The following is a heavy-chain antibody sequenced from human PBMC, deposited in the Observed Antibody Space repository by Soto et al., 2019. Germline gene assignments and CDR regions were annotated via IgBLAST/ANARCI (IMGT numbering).Heavy chain of an antibody. CDR3: ARDVGDVMSTIQGHGMDV. D-gene: IGHD5-12*01. CDR1: GFTFSHYG. J-gene: IGHJ6*02. CDR2: QWFDGSNK. V-gene: IGHV3-33*01. Sequence: GGSLRLSCVGSGFTFSHYGMHWVRQAPGKGLEWVAVQWFDGSNKFHADSVEGRFTISRDNSQNTVYLQMNNLRAEDTAVYYCARDVGDVMSTIQGHGMDVWGQGTTVTVYS.